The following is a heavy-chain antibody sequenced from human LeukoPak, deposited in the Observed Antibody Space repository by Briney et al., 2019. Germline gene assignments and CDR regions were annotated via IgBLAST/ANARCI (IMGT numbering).Heavy chain of an antibody. Sequence: SETLSLTCTVSGGSISSYYWSWIRQPPGKGLEWIGYIYYSGSTNYNPSLKSRVTISVDTSKNQFSLKLSSVTAAATAVYYCATGRYYYDSSGYWSDAFDIWGQGTMVTVSS. J-gene: IGHJ3*02. D-gene: IGHD3-22*01. CDR3: ATGRYYYDSSGYWSDAFDI. CDR1: GGSISSYY. V-gene: IGHV4-59*01. CDR2: IYYSGST.